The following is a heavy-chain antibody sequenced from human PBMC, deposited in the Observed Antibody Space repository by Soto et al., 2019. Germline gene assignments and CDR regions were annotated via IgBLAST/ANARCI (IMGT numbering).Heavy chain of an antibody. V-gene: IGHV3-23*01. D-gene: IGHD4-17*01. J-gene: IGHJ4*02. CDR3: AKDGYADSVGRRFVF. Sequence: EVQVLASGGGLVQPGGSLRLSCAASGFTFNNYAMSWVRQTPEKGLEWVSAISGSGSSTYYADSVRGRFTISRDNFKNTLYLQMNSLRAEDTAVYYCAKDGYADSVGRRFVFWGPGTLVTVSS. CDR1: GFTFNNYA. CDR2: ISGSGSST.